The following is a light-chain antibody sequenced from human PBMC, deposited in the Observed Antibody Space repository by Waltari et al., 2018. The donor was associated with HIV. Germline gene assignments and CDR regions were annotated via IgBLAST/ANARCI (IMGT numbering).Light chain of an antibody. V-gene: IGKV1-39*01. CDR1: QSISSS. CDR3: QQSYSTLMYT. CDR2: LAS. Sequence: DIQMTQSPSSLSASVGDRVTITCRASQSISSSLNWYQQKPGKAPKLLIYLASSLQGGVPSRFSGSGSGTDFTLTISSIQPEDFATYYCQQSYSTLMYTFGQGTKLEIK. J-gene: IGKJ2*01.